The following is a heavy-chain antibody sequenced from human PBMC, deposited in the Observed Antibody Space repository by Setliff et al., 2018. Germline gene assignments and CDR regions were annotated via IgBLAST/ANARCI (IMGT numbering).Heavy chain of an antibody. CDR1: GFTASSNY. J-gene: IGHJ6*04. CDR3: ASYGSWYERAYYYGMDV. D-gene: IGHD6-13*01. V-gene: IGHV3-53*01. CDR2: IYSGGST. Sequence: QPGGSLRLSCAASGFTASSNYMSWVRQAPGKGLEWVSVIYSGGSTYYADSVKGRFTISRDNSKNTLYLQMNSLRAEDTAVYYCASYGSWYERAYYYGMDVWGKGTTVTVSS.